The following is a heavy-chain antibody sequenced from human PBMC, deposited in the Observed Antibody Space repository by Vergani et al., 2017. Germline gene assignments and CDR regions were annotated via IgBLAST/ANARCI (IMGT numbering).Heavy chain of an antibody. D-gene: IGHD3-22*01. Sequence: QVQLQESGPGLVTPSQTLSLTCTVSGGSISSGGYYWSWIRQHPGKGLEWIGYFYYSGSTYYNPSLKGRVTISVDTSKNQFSLKLSSVTAAGTAVYYCARDRRDSSGHVDYWGQGTLVTVSS. CDR1: GGSISSGGYY. CDR2: FYYSGST. V-gene: IGHV4-31*03. J-gene: IGHJ4*02. CDR3: ARDRRDSSGHVDY.